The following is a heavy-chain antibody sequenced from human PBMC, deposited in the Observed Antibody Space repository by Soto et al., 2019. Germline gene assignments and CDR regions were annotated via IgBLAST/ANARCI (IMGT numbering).Heavy chain of an antibody. V-gene: IGHV3-23*01. J-gene: IGHJ4*02. CDR2: LSGSGSLS. D-gene: IGHD2-15*01. Sequence: EVLLLESGGGLVQPGGSLRLSCAASGFTFNTFAMTWVRQAPGKGLEWVSALSGSGSLSYYADSVKGRFTISRDNSKNTMYLQMNYLSDDETSVYFCARARGGALVSLGQGTLVTVSS. CDR3: ARARGGALVS. CDR1: GFTFNTFA.